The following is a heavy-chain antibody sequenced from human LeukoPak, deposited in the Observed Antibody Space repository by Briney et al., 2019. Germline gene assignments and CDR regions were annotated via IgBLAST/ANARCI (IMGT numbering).Heavy chain of an antibody. V-gene: IGHV3-11*01. Sequence: NPGGSLRLSCAASGFTFSDYYMSWIRQAPGKGLEWVSYISSSGSTIYYADSVKGRFTISRDNAKNSLYLQMNSLRAEDTAVYYCAGSIAAAGTSAFDIWGQGTMVTVSS. J-gene: IGHJ3*02. CDR3: AGSIAAAGTSAFDI. D-gene: IGHD6-13*01. CDR1: GFTFSDYY. CDR2: ISSSGSTI.